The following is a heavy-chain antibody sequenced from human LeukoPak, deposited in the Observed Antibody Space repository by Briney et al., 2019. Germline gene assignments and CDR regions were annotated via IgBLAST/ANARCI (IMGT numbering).Heavy chain of an antibody. Sequence: SETLSLTCAVYGGPFSGYYWSWIRQPPGKGLEWIGEINHSGSTNYNPSLKSRVTISVDTSKNQFSLKLSSVTAADTAVYYCARGPGFLLWGQGTLVTVSS. CDR1: GGPFSGYY. J-gene: IGHJ4*02. V-gene: IGHV4-34*01. CDR3: ARGPGFLL. D-gene: IGHD2/OR15-2a*01. CDR2: INHSGST.